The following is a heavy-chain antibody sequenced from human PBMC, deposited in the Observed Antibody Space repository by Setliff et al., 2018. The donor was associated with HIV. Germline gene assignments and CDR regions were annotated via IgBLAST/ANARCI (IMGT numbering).Heavy chain of an antibody. J-gene: IGHJ4*02. V-gene: IGHV4-59*01. CDR2: IYSSGST. CDR3: ARGGATYYKFWSGYYFFDY. CDR1: GGSISSYY. Sequence: SETLSLTCTVSGGSISSYYWSWIRQTPGKGLEWIGYIYSSGSTNYNHSLKIRVTISVDTSKNQFSLKLSSVTAADTAVYYCARGGATYYKFWSGYYFFDYWGQGTLVNVSS. D-gene: IGHD3-3*01.